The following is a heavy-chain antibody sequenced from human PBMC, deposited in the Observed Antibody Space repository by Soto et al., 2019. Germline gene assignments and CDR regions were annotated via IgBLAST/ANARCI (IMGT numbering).Heavy chain of an antibody. CDR1: GGTFSSYA. J-gene: IGHJ6*02. CDR3: ARDGCSSTSCYGNYYYGMDV. CDR2: IIPIFGTA. V-gene: IGHV1-69*13. Sequence: SVKVSCKASGGTFSSYAISWVRQAPGQGLEWMGGIIPIFGTANYAQRFQGRVTITADESTSTAYMELSSLRSEDTAVYYCARDGCSSTSCYGNYYYGMDVWGQGTTVTVSS. D-gene: IGHD2-2*01.